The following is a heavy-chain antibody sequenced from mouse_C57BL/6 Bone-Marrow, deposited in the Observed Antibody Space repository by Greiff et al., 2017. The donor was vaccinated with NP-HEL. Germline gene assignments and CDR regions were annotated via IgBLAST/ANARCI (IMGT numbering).Heavy chain of an antibody. V-gene: IGHV1-22*01. J-gene: IGHJ1*03. Sequence: VQLQQSGPELVKPGASVKMSCKASGYTFTDYNMHWVKQSHGKSLEWIGYINPNNGGTSYNQKFKGKATLTVNTSSSTAYMELRSLTSEDAAVYYCASYGSSYDWYFDVWGTGTTVTVSS. CDR3: ASYGSSYDWYFDV. CDR1: GYTFTDYN. CDR2: INPNNGGT. D-gene: IGHD1-1*01.